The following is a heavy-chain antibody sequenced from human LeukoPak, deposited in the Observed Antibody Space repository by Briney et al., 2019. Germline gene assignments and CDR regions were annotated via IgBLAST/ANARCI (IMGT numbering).Heavy chain of an antibody. CDR1: GFTFSTYT. V-gene: IGHV3-21*01. CDR3: ARDQGRP. CDR2: ITGNSHYI. Sequence: GRSLRLSCAASGFTFSTYTMNWVSQAPGKGLEWVSSITGNSHYIYYADSVKGRFNISRDNAQNSLFLQMNSLRDEDTAVYYCARDQGRPWGQGTLVTVSS. J-gene: IGHJ5*02.